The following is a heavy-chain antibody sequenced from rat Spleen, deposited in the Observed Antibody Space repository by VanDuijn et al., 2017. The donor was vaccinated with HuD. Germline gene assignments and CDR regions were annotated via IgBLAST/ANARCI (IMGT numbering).Heavy chain of an antibody. J-gene: IGHJ2*01. CDR1: GFTFSDYN. CDR3: ARHGYGGYSGSFAY. D-gene: IGHD1-11*01. CDR2: ISSSGSST. V-gene: IGHV5-7*01. Sequence: EVQLVESGGGLVQPGRSLKLSCAASGFTFSDYNMPWVRQAPKKGLEWVATISSSGSSTYYRDSVNGRFTISRDNAESTLYLQMDSLRSEDTATYYCARHGYGGYSGSFAYWGQGVMVTVSS.